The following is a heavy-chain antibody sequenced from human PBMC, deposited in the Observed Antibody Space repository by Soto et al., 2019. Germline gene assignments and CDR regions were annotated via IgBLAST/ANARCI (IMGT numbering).Heavy chain of an antibody. CDR1: VGSISSSSYS. V-gene: IGHV4-39*01. Sequence: SETLCITCTFSVGSISSSSYSWGWIRQPRGNGREWIGSIYYSGSTYYNPSLKSRVTISVDTSKNQFSLKLSSVTAADTAVYYCARLGVLRFLEWSSSYSYYYGMDVWGQGTPVTVSS. CDR3: ARLGVLRFLEWSSSYSYYYGMDV. CDR2: IYYSGST. D-gene: IGHD3-3*01. J-gene: IGHJ6*01.